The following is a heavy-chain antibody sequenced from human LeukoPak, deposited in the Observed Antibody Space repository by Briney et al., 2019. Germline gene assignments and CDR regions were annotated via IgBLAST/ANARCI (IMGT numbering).Heavy chain of an antibody. J-gene: IGHJ3*02. CDR1: ECTFTSYD. V-gene: IGHV1-8*01. D-gene: IGHD2-15*01. Sequence: ASVKVSCKASECTFTSYDINWVRQATGQGLEWMGWMNPNSGNTGYAQKFQGRVTMTRNTSINTAYMELSSLRSEDTAVYYCARVHIVVAGAFDIWGQGTMVTVSS. CDR3: ARVHIVVAGAFDI. CDR2: MNPNSGNT.